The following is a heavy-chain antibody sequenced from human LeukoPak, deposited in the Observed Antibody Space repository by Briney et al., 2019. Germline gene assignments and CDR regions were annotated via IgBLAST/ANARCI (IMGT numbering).Heavy chain of an antibody. CDR1: GGSISSYY. Sequence: PSETLSLTCTVSGGSISSYYWSWIRQPPGKGLKWIGYIYYSGSTNYNPSLKSRVTISVDTSKNQFSLKLSSVTAADTAVYYCARCPRAAFDIWGQGTMVTVSS. J-gene: IGHJ3*02. CDR2: IYYSGST. V-gene: IGHV4-59*01. CDR3: ARCPRAAFDI.